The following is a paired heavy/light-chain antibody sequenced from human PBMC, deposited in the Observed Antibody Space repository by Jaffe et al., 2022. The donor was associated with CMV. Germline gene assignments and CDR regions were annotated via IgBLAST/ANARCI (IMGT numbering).Heavy chain of an antibody. J-gene: IGHJ6*02. CDR2: ISSDGSDK. CDR3: ANGGSPSGTYYYYYGMDV. V-gene: IGHV3-30*18. CDR1: GFTFSNNA. Sequence: QVQLVESGGGVVQPGRSLRLSCAASGFTFSNNAMHWVRQAPGKGLEWVAVISSDGSDKYYVDSVKGRFTISRDNSNNTLYLQMNSPRADDTAVYYCANGGSPSGTYYYYYGMDVWGQGTTVTVSS. D-gene: IGHD1-26*01.
Light chain of an antibody. CDR2: RDT. CDR1: NIGSKN. CDR3: QVWDSLTGV. V-gene: IGLV3-9*01. Sequence: SYEVTQPLSVSVALGQTATITCGGNNIGSKNVHWYQQKPGQAPVLVIYRDTKRPSGIPERFSGSNSGNTATLTISRAQAGDEADYYCQVWDSLTGVFGGGTNLIVL. J-gene: IGLJ3*02.